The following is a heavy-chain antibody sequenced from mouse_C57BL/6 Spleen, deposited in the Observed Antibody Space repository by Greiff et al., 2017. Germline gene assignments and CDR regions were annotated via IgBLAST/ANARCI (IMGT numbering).Heavy chain of an antibody. J-gene: IGHJ3*01. V-gene: IGHV1-80*01. D-gene: IGHD1-1*01. CDR2: IYPGDGDT. Sequence: VQLQQSGAELVKPGASVKISCKASGYAFSSYWMNWVKQRPGKGLEWIGQIYPGDGDTNYNGKFKGKATLTADKSSSTAYMQLSSLTSEDSAVYFCATNDYGSSYGAYWGQGTLVTVSA. CDR3: ATNDYGSSYGAY. CDR1: GYAFSSYW.